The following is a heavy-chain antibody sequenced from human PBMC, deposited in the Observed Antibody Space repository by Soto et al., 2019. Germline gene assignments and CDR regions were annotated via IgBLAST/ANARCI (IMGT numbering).Heavy chain of an antibody. CDR1: GGTFSSYA. CDR3: ARGAAAAAHWYFDL. Sequence: SVKVSCKASGGTFSSYAISWVRQVPGLGLEWMGGIMPIFGTANYAQKFQGRVTITADESTSTAYMGLSSLRSDDTAVYYCARGAAAAAHWYFDLWGR. V-gene: IGHV1-69*13. J-gene: IGHJ2*01. CDR2: IMPIFGTA. D-gene: IGHD6-13*01.